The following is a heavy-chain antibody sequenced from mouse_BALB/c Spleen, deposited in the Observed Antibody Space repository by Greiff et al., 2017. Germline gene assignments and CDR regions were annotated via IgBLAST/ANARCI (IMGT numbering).Heavy chain of an antibody. CDR3: ARGDGYVYYAMDY. CDR1: GFNIKDTY. Sequence: EVKLQESGAELVKPGASVKLSCTASGFNIKDTYMHWVKQRPEQGLEWIGRIDPANGNTKYDPKFQGKATITADTSSNIAYLQLSSLTSEDTAVYYCARGDGYVYYAMDYWGQGTSVTVSS. V-gene: IGHV14-3*02. J-gene: IGHJ4*01. D-gene: IGHD2-3*01. CDR2: IDPANGNT.